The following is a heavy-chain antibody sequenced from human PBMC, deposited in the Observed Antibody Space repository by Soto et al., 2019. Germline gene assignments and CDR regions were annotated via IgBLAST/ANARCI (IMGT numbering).Heavy chain of an antibody. CDR1: GGTFSSYT. V-gene: IGHV1-69*02. CDR2: IIPILGIA. J-gene: IGHJ4*02. Sequence: ASVNVSSKASGGTFSSYTISWVRQAPGQGLEWMGRIIPILGIANYAQKFQGRVTMTRDTSTSTVYMELSSLRSEDTAVYYCARGVGATRPNFDYWGQGTLVTVSS. D-gene: IGHD1-26*01. CDR3: ARGVGATRPNFDY.